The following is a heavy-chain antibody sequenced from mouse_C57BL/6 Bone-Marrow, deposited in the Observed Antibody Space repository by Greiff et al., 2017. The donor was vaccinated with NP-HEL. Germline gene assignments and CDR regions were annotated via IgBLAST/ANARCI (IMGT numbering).Heavy chain of an antibody. D-gene: IGHD2-1*01. V-gene: IGHV5-16*01. CDR1: GFTFSDYY. J-gene: IGHJ4*01. CDR2: INYDGSST. Sequence: EVKLMESEGGLVQPGSSMKLSCTASGFTFSDYYMAWVRQVPEKGLEWVANINYDGSSTYYLDSLKSRFIISRDNAKNILYLQMSSLKSEDTATYYCARDRDYYMDYWGQGTSVTVSS. CDR3: ARDRDYYMDY.